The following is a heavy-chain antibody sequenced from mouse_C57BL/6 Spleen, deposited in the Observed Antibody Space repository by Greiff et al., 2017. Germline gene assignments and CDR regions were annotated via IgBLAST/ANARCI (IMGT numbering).Heavy chain of an antibody. D-gene: IGHD1-1*01. Sequence: QVQLQQSGTELVKPGASVKLSCKASGYTFTSYWMHWVKQRPGQGLEWIGNINPSNGGTNYNEKFKSKATLTVDKSSSTAYMQLSSLTSEDSAVYYCARPGSSDWYFDVWGTGTTVTVSS. CDR1: GYTFTSYW. J-gene: IGHJ1*03. V-gene: IGHV1-53*01. CDR3: ARPGSSDWYFDV. CDR2: INPSNGGT.